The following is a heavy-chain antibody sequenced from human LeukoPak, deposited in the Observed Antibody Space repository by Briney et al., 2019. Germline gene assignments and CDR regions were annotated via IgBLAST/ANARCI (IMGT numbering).Heavy chain of an antibody. CDR3: ASSPVGATDY. J-gene: IGHJ4*02. Sequence: SETLSLTCTVSGGSISSYYWSWIRQPPGKVLEWIGYIYYSGSTNYNPSLKSRVTISVDTSKNQFSLKLGSVTAADTAVYYCASSPVGATDYWGQGTLVTVSS. V-gene: IGHV4-59*12. D-gene: IGHD1-26*01. CDR2: IYYSGST. CDR1: GGSISSYY.